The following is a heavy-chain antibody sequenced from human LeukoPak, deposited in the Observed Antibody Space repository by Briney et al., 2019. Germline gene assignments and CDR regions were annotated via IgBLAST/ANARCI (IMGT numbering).Heavy chain of an antibody. J-gene: IGHJ4*02. CDR1: GYSFTSYW. CDR2: IYPGDSDT. CDR3: AGWTIVATITSHLDY. V-gene: IGHV5-51*01. Sequence: GESLKISCKGSGYSFTSYWIGWVRQMPGKGLEWMGIIYPGDSDTRYSPSFQGQVTISADKSISTAYLQWSSLKASDTAMYYCAGWTIVATITSHLDYWGQGTLVTVSS. D-gene: IGHD5-12*01.